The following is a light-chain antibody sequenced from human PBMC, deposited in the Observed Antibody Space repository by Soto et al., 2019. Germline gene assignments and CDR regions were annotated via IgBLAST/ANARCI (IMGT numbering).Light chain of an antibody. V-gene: IGKV3-20*01. Sequence: EIVLTQSPGTLSLSPWERATLSCRASQSVSSSYLAWYQQKPGQAPRLLIYGASSRATGIPDRFSGSGSGTDFTLTISRLEPEDFAVYYCQQYGTSPQTFGQGTKVDI. CDR2: GAS. CDR1: QSVSSSY. J-gene: IGKJ1*01. CDR3: QQYGTSPQT.